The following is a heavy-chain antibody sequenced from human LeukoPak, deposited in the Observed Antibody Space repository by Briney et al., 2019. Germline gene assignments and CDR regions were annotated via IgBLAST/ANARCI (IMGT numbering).Heavy chain of an antibody. J-gene: IGHJ4*02. CDR2: INPNSGGT. V-gene: IGHV1-2*02. Sequence: ASVKVSCKASGYTFTGYYMHWVRQAPGQGLEWMGWINPNSGGTNYAQKFQGRVTMTRDTSISTAYMELSRLRSDDTVVYYCARDLSPYYGSGSWDYWGQGTLVTVSS. CDR3: ARDLSPYYGSGSWDY. CDR1: GYTFTGYY. D-gene: IGHD3-10*01.